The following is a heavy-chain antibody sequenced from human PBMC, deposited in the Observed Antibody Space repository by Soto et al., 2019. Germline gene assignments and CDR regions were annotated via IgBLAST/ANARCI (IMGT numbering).Heavy chain of an antibody. J-gene: IGHJ5*02. D-gene: IGHD3-22*01. Sequence: QVQLVQSGAEVKKPGASVKVSCKASGYTFTAYYMHWMRQAPGQGLEWMGWINPNSGGTNYDQRFKGSVTVTNDQSISTTDMELSSRGADDTSVYYCARGDFDRRGNYNAGWFSPWGQGTLVTVSS. CDR2: INPNSGGT. V-gene: IGHV1-2*02. CDR3: ARGDFDRRGNYNAGWFSP. CDR1: GYTFTAYY.